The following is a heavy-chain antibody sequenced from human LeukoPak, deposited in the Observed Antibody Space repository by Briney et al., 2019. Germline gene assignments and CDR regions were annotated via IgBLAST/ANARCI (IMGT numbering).Heavy chain of an antibody. J-gene: IGHJ6*03. V-gene: IGHV1-2*02. CDR1: GYTFTGYY. D-gene: IGHD1-7*01. Sequence: ASVKVSCKASGYTFTGYYMHWVRQAPGQGLEWMGWINPNSGGTNYAQKFQGRVTMTRDTSISTAYMELSRLRSDDTAVYYCARAESWNYLEYYYYYMDVWGKGTTVTVPS. CDR3: ARAESWNYLEYYYYYMDV. CDR2: INPNSGGT.